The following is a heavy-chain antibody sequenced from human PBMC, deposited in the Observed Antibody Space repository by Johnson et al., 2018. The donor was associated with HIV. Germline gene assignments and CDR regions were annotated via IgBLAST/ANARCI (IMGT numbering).Heavy chain of an antibody. CDR3: TRGYCTHGVCYTKVDAFDM. J-gene: IGHJ3*02. D-gene: IGHD2-8*01. CDR1: GFTFINAW. CDR2: INREGSLI. Sequence: VQLVESGGGVVQPERSLRLSCAASGFTFINAWMHWVRQSPGQGLVWVSSINREGSLITYADCVKGRFTVSRDNSKNTLFLQMNSLRPEDTAVYYCTRGYCTHGVCYTKVDAFDMWGQGTMVTVSS. V-gene: IGHV3-74*03.